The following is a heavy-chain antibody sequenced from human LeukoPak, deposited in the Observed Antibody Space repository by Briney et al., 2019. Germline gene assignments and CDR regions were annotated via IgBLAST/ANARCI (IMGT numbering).Heavy chain of an antibody. D-gene: IGHD3-22*01. J-gene: IGHJ4*02. Sequence: TGGSLRLSCAASGFNFGNYEMNWVRQVPGKGLDWVSYIDTSGRVIYYADSVKDRFTISRDNAKNSLYLQMNSLTAEDTAIYYCARDYDHSGHVAIDSWGQGTLVTVSS. CDR2: IDTSGRVI. V-gene: IGHV3-48*03. CDR3: ARDYDHSGHVAIDS. CDR1: GFNFGNYE.